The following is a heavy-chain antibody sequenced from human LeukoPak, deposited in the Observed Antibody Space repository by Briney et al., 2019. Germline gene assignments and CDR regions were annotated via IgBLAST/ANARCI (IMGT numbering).Heavy chain of an antibody. V-gene: IGHV1-2*02. CDR2: INPNSGGT. CDR1: GYTFTGYY. Sequence: ASVKASCKASGYTFTGYYMHWVRQAPGQGLEWMGWINPNSGGTNYAQKFQGRVTMTRDTSISTAYMELSRLRSDDTAVYYCARARGYYDREFDYWGQGTLVTVSS. CDR3: ARARGYYDREFDY. D-gene: IGHD3-22*01. J-gene: IGHJ4*02.